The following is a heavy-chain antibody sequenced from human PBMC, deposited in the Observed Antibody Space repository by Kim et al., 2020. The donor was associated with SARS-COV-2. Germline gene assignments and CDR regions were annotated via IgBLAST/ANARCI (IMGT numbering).Heavy chain of an antibody. V-gene: IGHV4-34*01. J-gene: IGHJ6*02. CDR3: ARVSGAPRFLEWLWETGNRYYYYGMDV. D-gene: IGHD3-3*01. Sequence: SETLSLTCAVYGGSFSGYYWSWIRQPPGKGLEWIGEINHSGSTNYNPSLKSRVTISVDTSKNQFSLKLSSVTAADTAVYYCARVSGAPRFLEWLWETGNRYYYYGMDVWGQGTTVTVSS. CDR1: GGSFSGYY. CDR2: INHSGST.